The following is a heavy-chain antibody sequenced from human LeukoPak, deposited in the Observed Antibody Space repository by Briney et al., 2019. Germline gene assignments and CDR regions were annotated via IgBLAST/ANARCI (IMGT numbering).Heavy chain of an antibody. D-gene: IGHD5-24*01. Sequence: GGSLRLSCAASGFTFSSYSMNWVRQAPGKGLEWVSSISSSSSYIYYADSVKGRFTISRDNAKNSLYLQMNSLRAEDTAVYYGARDQRQRCLQFGWFDPWGQGTLVTVSS. CDR1: GFTFSSYS. V-gene: IGHV3-21*01. J-gene: IGHJ5*02. CDR3: ARDQRQRCLQFGWFDP. CDR2: ISSSSSYI.